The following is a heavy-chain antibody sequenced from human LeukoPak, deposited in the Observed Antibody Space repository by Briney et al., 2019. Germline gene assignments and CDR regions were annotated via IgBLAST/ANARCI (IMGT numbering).Heavy chain of an antibody. CDR3: AREDGYYDSSGSAPFDY. CDR2: IIPIFGTA. Sequence: SVKVSCKASGGTFSSYAISWVRQAPGQGLEWMGGIIPIFGTANYAQKFQGRVTITADESTSTAYMELSSLRSEDTAVYYCAREDGYYDSSGSAPFDYWGQGTLVTVSS. CDR1: GGTFSSYA. V-gene: IGHV1-69*13. J-gene: IGHJ4*02. D-gene: IGHD3-22*01.